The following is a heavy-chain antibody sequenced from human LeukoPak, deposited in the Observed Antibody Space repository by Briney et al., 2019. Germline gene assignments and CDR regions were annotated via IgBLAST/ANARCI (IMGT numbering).Heavy chain of an antibody. CDR2: MNPNSGNT. D-gene: IGHD2-21*02. Sequence: GASVKVSCKASGYTFTSYDINWVRQATGQGLEWMGWMNPNSGNTGYAQKFQGRVTMTRDTSISTAYMELSRLRSDDTAVYYCARWDVVVTAIRPSAFDIWGQGTMVTVSS. CDR3: ARWDVVVTAIRPSAFDI. V-gene: IGHV1-8*01. CDR1: GYTFTSYD. J-gene: IGHJ3*02.